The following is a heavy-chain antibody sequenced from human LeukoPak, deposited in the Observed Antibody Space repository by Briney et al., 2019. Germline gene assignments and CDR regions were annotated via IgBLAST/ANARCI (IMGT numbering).Heavy chain of an antibody. V-gene: IGHV3-30*02. J-gene: IGHJ4*02. CDR2: IRYDESKT. D-gene: IGHD4-23*01. CDR1: GFTFSSYG. Sequence: GGSLRLSCAASGFTFSSYGMHWVRQAPGKGLEWVAFIRYDESKTYYADSVRGRFTISRDNSKSTLYLQMNGLRLEDTAIYYCAKGYGGSHFDYWGQGALVAVSS. CDR3: AKGYGGSHFDY.